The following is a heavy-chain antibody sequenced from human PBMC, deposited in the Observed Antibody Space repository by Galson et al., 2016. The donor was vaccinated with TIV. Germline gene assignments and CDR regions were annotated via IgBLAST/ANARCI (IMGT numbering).Heavy chain of an antibody. CDR2: IIPLFGSA. D-gene: IGHD5-18*01. J-gene: IGHJ6*02. CDR1: GGSFSSYV. CDR3: ATDRNTAMDTSYYYYGVDV. V-gene: IGHV1-69*13. Sequence: SVKVSCKASGGSFSSYVFNWVRQAPGQGLEWMGNIIPLFGSANYAQKFQGRVTITADESTSTAYKELRRLRSEDTAIYYCATDRNTAMDTSYYYYGVDVWGQGTTVTVSS.